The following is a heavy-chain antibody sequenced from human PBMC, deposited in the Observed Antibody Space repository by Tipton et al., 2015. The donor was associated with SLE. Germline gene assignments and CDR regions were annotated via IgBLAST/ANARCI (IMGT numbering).Heavy chain of an antibody. CDR1: GGSISSGSYY. D-gene: IGHD3-10*01. CDR2: IYTSGST. V-gene: IGHV4-61*09. CDR3: ASRAGLGRGFAFDI. J-gene: IGHJ3*02. Sequence: TLSLTCTVSGGSISSGSYYWSWIRQPAGKGLEWIGYIYTSGSTNYNPSLKSRVTISVDTSKNQFSLKLSSVTAADTAVYYCASRAGLGRGFAFDIWGQGTMVTVSS.